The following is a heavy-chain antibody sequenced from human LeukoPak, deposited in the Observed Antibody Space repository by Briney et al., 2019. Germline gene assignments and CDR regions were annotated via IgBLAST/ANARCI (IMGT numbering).Heavy chain of an antibody. J-gene: IGHJ4*02. Sequence: SETLSLTCTVSGYSISSGYYWGWIRQPPGKGLEWIGSIYHSGRTFYNPSLKSRVTISVDTSKNQFSLKLSSVTAADTAVYYCARGSAFVWGDYDYWGQGTLVTVSS. CDR1: GYSISSGYY. D-gene: IGHD3-16*01. CDR2: IYHSGRT. V-gene: IGHV4-38-2*02. CDR3: ARGSAFVWGDYDY.